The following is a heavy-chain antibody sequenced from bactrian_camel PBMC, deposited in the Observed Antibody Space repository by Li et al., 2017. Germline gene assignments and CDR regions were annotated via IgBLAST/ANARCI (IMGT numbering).Heavy chain of an antibody. J-gene: IGHJ4*01. CDR1: GYIRARNC. D-gene: IGHD4*01. Sequence: HVQLVESGGGSVQPGGSLRLSCVASGYIRARNCMLWFRRAPGGKRVGVASIYPSRGTTFYDDSVKGRFTISQDNAQNTLYLQMDNLKPGDTAVYYCSARGVPSDSLCSPDHWGSDVGYWGPGTQVTVS. CDR2: IYPSRGTT. CDR3: SARGVPSDSLCSPDHWGSDVGY. V-gene: IGHV3S54*01.